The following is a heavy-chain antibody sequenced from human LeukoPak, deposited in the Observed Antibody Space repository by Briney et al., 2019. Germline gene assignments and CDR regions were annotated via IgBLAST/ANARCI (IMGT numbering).Heavy chain of an antibody. CDR1: GYTFTSYG. CDR2: ISAYNGNT. Sequence: ASVNVSCKASGYTFTSYGISWVRQAPGQGLEWMGWISAYNGNTNYAQKLQGRVTMTTDTSTSTAYMELRSLRSDDTAVYYCASWGITMVRGPLDYWGQGTLVTVSS. CDR3: ASWGITMVRGPLDY. V-gene: IGHV1-18*01. D-gene: IGHD3-10*01. J-gene: IGHJ4*02.